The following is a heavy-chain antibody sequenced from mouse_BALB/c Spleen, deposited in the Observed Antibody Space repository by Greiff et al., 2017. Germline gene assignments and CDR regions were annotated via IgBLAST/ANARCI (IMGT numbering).Heavy chain of an antibody. CDR1: GFTFSSFG. J-gene: IGHJ4*01. CDR2: ISSGSSTI. Sequence: EVQLVESGGGLVQPGGSRKLSCAASGFTFSSFGMHWVRPAPEKGLEWVAYISSGSSTIYYTDTVKGRFTISRDNAKSTLFMQMNSLRSEDAAMYYCGRDACAAEARDAVDYWGQGTSVTV. CDR3: GRDACAAEARDAVDY. V-gene: IGHV5-17*02.